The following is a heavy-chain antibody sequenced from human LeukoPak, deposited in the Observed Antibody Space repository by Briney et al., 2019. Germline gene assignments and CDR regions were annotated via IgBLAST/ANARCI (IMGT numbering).Heavy chain of an antibody. J-gene: IGHJ4*02. V-gene: IGHV4-39*01. Sequence: SETLSLTCTVSGVSITTSTHYWAWIRQPPGKGLEWIASMVYRGSTYYNASLRSRVTLSVDTSMNQSSLKLSSVTASDTATFYCVRQGGWGGAASLIEFWGQGILVTVSS. CDR1: GVSITTSTHY. CDR2: MVYRGST. D-gene: IGHD2-15*01. CDR3: VRQGGWGGAASLIEF.